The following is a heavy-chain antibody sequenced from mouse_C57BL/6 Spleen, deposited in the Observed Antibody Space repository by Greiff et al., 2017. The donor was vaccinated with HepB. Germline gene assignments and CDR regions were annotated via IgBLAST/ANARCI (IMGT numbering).Heavy chain of an antibody. D-gene: IGHD2-5*01. Sequence: EVKLQQSGPELVKPGASVKISCKASGYSFTGYYMNWVKQSPEKSLEWIGEINPSTGGTTYNQKFKAKATLTVYKSSSTAYMQLKSLTSEDSAVYYCARYTSNYDYWGQGTTLTVSS. CDR3: ARYTSNYDY. CDR1: GYSFTGYY. J-gene: IGHJ2*01. CDR2: INPSTGGT. V-gene: IGHV1-42*01.